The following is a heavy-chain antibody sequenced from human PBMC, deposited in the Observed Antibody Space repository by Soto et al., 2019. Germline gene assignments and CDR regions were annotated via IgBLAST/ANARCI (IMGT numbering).Heavy chain of an antibody. CDR1: GYSLTGYY. CDR2: TNPRDGST. Sequence: GASVKVSCKASGYSLTGYYMHWVRRAPGQGLEWMGITNPRDGSTNYAQKFQGRVTMTSDTSTSTVYMEMSSLRSDDTAMYYCARSHVTSRPIDFWGQGTLVTVSS. J-gene: IGHJ4*02. CDR3: ARSHVTSRPIDF. V-gene: IGHV1-46*01.